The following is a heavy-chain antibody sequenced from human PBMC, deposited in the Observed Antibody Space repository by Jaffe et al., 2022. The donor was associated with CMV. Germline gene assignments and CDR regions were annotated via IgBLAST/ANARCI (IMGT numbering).Heavy chain of an antibody. CDR2: IYSGGST. CDR1: GFTVSSNY. J-gene: IGHJ4*02. Sequence: EVQLVESGGGLVQPGGSLRLSCAASGFTVSSNYMSWVRQAPGKGLEWVSVIYSGGSTYYADSVKGRFTISRDNSKNTLYLQMNSLRAEDTAVYYCARDRSEGVGLAAAGPHDQYYFDYWGQGTLVTVSS. V-gene: IGHV3-66*01. CDR3: ARDRSEGVGLAAAGPHDQYYFDY. D-gene: IGHD6-13*01.